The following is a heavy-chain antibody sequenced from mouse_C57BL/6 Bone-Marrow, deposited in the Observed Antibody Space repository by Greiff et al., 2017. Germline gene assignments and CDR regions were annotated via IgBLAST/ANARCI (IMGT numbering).Heavy chain of an antibody. D-gene: IGHD1-1*01. Sequence: EVKLMESGGGLVKPGGSLKLSCAASGFTFSSYTMSWVRQTPEKRLEWVATISGGGGNTYYPDSVKGRFTISRDNAKNTLYLQMSSLRSEDTALYYCARLFYGYAMDYWGQGTSVTVSS. V-gene: IGHV5-9*01. CDR1: GFTFSSYT. CDR3: ARLFYGYAMDY. CDR2: ISGGGGNT. J-gene: IGHJ4*01.